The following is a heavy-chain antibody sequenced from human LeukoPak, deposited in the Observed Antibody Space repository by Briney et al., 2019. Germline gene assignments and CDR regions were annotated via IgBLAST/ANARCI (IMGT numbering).Heavy chain of an antibody. Sequence: SETLTLTCIVSGGSINSDYWIWIRQPPGKGLEWIGNVFHTGNTNYSPSLRSRVTISLDTSKNQFSLSLRSVTAADTAVYFCARATVTHDFWSGYPSYFDSWGQGTLVTVSS. D-gene: IGHD3-3*01. CDR1: GGSINSDY. J-gene: IGHJ4*02. CDR3: ARATVTHDFWSGYPSYFDS. CDR2: VFHTGNT. V-gene: IGHV4-59*01.